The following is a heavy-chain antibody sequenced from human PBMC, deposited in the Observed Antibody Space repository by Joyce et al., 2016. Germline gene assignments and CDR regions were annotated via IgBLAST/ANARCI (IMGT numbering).Heavy chain of an antibody. V-gene: IGHV4-59*11. CDR1: GGSMINQY. J-gene: IGHJ3*01. CDR3: ARGGPSDAFDV. CDR2: IYSNGIT. Sequence: QVQMQESGPGLVKPSETLSLTCRVSGGSMINQYWSWIRQPPGKVLEWIGYIYSNGITNSDPSLKSRVAMLVDTSKNQFSLSLSSVTVADTAVYYCARGGPSDAFDVWGQGTMIAVSS.